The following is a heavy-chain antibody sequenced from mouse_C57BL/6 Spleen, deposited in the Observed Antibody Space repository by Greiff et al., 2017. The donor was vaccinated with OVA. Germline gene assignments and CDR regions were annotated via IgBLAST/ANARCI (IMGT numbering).Heavy chain of an antibody. CDR3: ARTDWEGAD. Sequence: DVMLVESGGGLVKPGGSLKLSCAASGFTFSDYGMHWVRQAPEKGLEWVAYISSGSSTIYYADTVKGRFTISRDNAKSTLFLQMTSLRSEDTAMYYCARTDWEGADWGQGTLVTVSA. J-gene: IGHJ3*01. V-gene: IGHV5-17*01. D-gene: IGHD4-1*01. CDR1: GFTFSDYG. CDR2: ISSGSSTI.